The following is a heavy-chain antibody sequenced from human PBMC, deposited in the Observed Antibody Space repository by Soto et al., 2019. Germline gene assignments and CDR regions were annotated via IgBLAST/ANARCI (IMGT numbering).Heavy chain of an antibody. CDR3: AKDYPPHSYSSGWSPYYYYGMDV. Sequence: EVQLLESGGSLVQPGGSLRLSCAASGFTFSSYAMSWVRQAPRKGLEWVPAISGSGGSTYYADSVKGRFTISRDNSKHTLYLQMNSLRAEDTAVYYCAKDYPPHSYSSGWSPYYYYGMDVWGQGTTVTVSS. J-gene: IGHJ6*02. V-gene: IGHV3-23*01. CDR2: ISGSGGST. CDR1: GFTFSSYA. D-gene: IGHD6-19*01.